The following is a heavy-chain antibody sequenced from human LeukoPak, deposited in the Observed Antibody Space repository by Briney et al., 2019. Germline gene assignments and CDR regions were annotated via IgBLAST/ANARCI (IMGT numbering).Heavy chain of an antibody. V-gene: IGHV5-51*01. CDR3: ARQDYDFWSGYYTVNWFDP. J-gene: IGHJ5*02. D-gene: IGHD3-3*01. CDR2: IYPADSTA. Sequence: GESLKISCKASGYSFTTYWIGWVRQMPGKGLEWMGIIYPADSTAHYSPSFQGQVTISADKSISTAYLQWSSLKASDTAMYYCARQDYDFWSGYYTVNWFDPWGQGTLVTVSS. CDR1: GYSFTTYW.